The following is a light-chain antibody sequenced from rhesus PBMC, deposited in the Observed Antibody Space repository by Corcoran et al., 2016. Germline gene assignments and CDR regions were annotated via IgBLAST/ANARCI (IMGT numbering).Light chain of an antibody. CDR3: QHSYGSPFT. Sequence: DIQMTQSPSSLSASVGDRVTITCRASENVNNYLHWYQQKPGKAPELLIYKASTLQSGVPSRFSGSGSGTDLTLTISSRQPEECATDFCQHSYGSPFTFGPGTKLDIK. J-gene: IGKJ3*01. CDR1: ENVNNY. CDR2: KAS. V-gene: IGKV1-74*01.